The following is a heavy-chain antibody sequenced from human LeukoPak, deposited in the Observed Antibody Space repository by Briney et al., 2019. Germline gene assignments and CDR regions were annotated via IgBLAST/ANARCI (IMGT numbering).Heavy chain of an antibody. CDR3: ARGGSIVEVATITD. Sequence: ASVKVSCKASGYTFTSYGISWVRQAPGQGLEWMGWISAYNGNTNYAQKLQGRVTMTTDTSTSTAYMELRSLRSDDAAVYYCARGGSIVEVATITDWGQGTLVTVSS. CDR1: GYTFTSYG. D-gene: IGHD5-24*01. V-gene: IGHV1-18*01. J-gene: IGHJ4*02. CDR2: ISAYNGNT.